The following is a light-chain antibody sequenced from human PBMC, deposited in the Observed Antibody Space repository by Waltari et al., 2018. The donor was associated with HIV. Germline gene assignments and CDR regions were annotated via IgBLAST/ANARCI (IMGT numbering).Light chain of an antibody. CDR1: SSNIGAGFD. Sequence: QSVLTQPPSVSGAPGQGVTISCTGGSSNIGAGFDVHWYQQFPGTAPKLLIYGSTNRQSGVPDRFSGSKSGTSASRAIVGLQAEDEADYYCQSYDSSLSGWVFGGGTKLTVL. CDR3: QSYDSSLSGWV. CDR2: GST. J-gene: IGLJ3*02. V-gene: IGLV1-40*01.